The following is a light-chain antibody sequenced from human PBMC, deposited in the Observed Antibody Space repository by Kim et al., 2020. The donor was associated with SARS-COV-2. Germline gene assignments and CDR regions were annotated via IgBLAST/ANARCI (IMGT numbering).Light chain of an antibody. CDR3: NSRDSSGNHVV. J-gene: IGLJ2*01. V-gene: IGLV3-19*01. CDR1: SLRSYY. Sequence: LGQTVRITCQGDSLRSYYASWYQQKPGQAPVLVIYGKNNRPSGIPDRFSGSSSGNTASLTITGAQAEDEADYYCNSRDSSGNHVVFGGGTQLDRP. CDR2: GKN.